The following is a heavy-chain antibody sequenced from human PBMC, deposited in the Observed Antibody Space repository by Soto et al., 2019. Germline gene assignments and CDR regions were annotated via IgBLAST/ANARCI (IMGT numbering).Heavy chain of an antibody. J-gene: IGHJ4*02. Sequence: GGSLRLSCAVSGFTFSSYGMNWVRQAPGRGLEWVSGISGSGGNTYYADSVKGRFTISRDNSKNTLYLQMNSLRAEDTAVYYCAKEGGRGGGYFDYWGQGTLVTVSS. CDR3: AKEGGRGGGYFDY. CDR1: GFTFSSYG. CDR2: ISGSGGNT. D-gene: IGHD3-16*01. V-gene: IGHV3-23*01.